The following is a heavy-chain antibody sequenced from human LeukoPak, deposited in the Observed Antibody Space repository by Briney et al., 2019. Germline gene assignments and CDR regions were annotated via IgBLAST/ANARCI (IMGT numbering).Heavy chain of an antibody. CDR2: IIPIFGTA. J-gene: IGHJ6*03. CDR3: ARDGGGGTRKYYYYYMDV. V-gene: IGHV1-69*06. D-gene: IGHD1-26*01. Sequence: GASVKVSCKASGYTFTGYYMHWVRQAPGQGLEWMGGIIPIFGTANYAQKFQGRVTITADKSTSTAYMELSSLRSEDTAVYYCARDGGGGTRKYYYYYMDVWGKGTTVTVSS. CDR1: GYTFTGYY.